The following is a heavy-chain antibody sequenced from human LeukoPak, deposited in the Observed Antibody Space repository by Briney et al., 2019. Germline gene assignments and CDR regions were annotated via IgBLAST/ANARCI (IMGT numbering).Heavy chain of an antibody. V-gene: IGHV4-59*01. Sequence: SETLSLTCTVSGGSISSYYWSWIRQPPGKGLEWIGYIYYSGSTNYNPSLKSRVTISVKTSKNQFSLKLSSVTATDTAVYYCAKGGAIMATIPYYFDYWGQGTLVTVSS. J-gene: IGHJ4*02. CDR3: AKGGAIMATIPYYFDY. CDR2: IYYSGST. D-gene: IGHD5-24*01. CDR1: GGSISSYY.